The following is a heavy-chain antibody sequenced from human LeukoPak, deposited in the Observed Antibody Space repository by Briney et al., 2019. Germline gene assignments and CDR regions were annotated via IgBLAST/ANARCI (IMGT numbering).Heavy chain of an antibody. CDR3: ARAKTLPIQYPPDL. D-gene: IGHD4-11*01. V-gene: IGHV3-33*01. CDR2: IWYDGSNK. J-gene: IGHJ5*02. CDR1: GFTFSSYG. Sequence: PGRSLRLSCAASGFTFSSYGMHWVRQAPGKGLEGVAVIWYDGSNKYYADSVKGRFTISRDNSKNTLYLQMNSLRAEDTAVYYCARAKTLPIQYPPDLWGQGTLVTVSS.